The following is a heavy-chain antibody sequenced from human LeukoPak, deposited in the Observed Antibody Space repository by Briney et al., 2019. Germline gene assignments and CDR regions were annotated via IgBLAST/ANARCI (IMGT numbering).Heavy chain of an antibody. V-gene: IGHV3-7*01. CDR3: ARGRYLDWLPYFFDY. D-gene: IGHD3-9*01. Sequence: GGSLRLSCVVSGFTLSSDWMSWVRQAPGKGLEWVANIKKDGIEKYYVESVKGRFTISRDNAKNSLSLQMNSLRAEDTAIYYCARGRYLDWLPYFFDYWGQGTLVTVSS. J-gene: IGHJ4*02. CDR2: IKKDGIEK. CDR1: GFTLSSDW.